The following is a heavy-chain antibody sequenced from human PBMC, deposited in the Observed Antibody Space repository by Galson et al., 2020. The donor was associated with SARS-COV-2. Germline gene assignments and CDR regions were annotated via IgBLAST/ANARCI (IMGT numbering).Heavy chain of an antibody. Sequence: GGSLRLSCATSGFTLIYAWMSWVRQAPGKGPEWVGRIKSKADGGTADYAAPVQGRFAISRDDSKNTVYLQMNSLQTEDTAVYYCITFQRSSGWAWGQGTLVTVSS. V-gene: IGHV3-15*01. J-gene: IGHJ5*02. CDR2: IKSKADGGTA. D-gene: IGHD6-19*01. CDR3: ITFQRSSGWA. CDR1: GFTLIYAW.